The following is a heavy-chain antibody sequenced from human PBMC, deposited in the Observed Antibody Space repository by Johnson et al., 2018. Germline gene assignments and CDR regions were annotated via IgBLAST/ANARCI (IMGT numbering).Heavy chain of an antibody. Sequence: VQLVQSGGGLVQPGGSLRLSCAASGFTFSSYDMHWVRQATGKGLEWVSAIGTAGDTYYPGSVKGRFTISRENAKNSLYLQMNSLRAGDTAVYYCARGRRDGGNAFDIWGQGTMVTVSS. D-gene: IGHD1-26*01. CDR1: GFTFSSYD. CDR3: ARGRRDGGNAFDI. J-gene: IGHJ3*02. CDR2: IGTAGDT. V-gene: IGHV3-13*01.